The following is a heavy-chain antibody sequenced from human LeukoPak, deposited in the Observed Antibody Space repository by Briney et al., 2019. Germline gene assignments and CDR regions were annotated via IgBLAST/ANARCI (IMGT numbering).Heavy chain of an antibody. J-gene: IGHJ1*01. CDR3: ARDEDYYDISGYYTTAEYFPH. CDR2: ISAYNGNT. Sequence: GASVKVSCKASGYTFTSYGISWVRQAPGQGLEWMGWISAYNGNTNYAQKFQGRVTITADESTSTAYMELSSLRSEDTAVYYCARDEDYYDISGYYTTAEYFPHWGQGTLVTVSS. CDR1: GYTFTSYG. V-gene: IGHV1-18*01. D-gene: IGHD3-22*01.